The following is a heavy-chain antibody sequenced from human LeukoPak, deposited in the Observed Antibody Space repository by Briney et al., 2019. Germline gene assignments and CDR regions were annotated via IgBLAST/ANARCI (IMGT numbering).Heavy chain of an antibody. CDR3: ASEGAVAGTGAGVLY. J-gene: IGHJ4*02. V-gene: IGHV4-39*07. Sequence: SETLSLTCTVSGGSISSSSYYWGWIRQPPGKGLEWIGSIFYSGSTYYDPSLKSRVTISVDTSKNQFSLKLSSVTAADTAVYYCASEGAVAGTGAGVLYWGQGTLVTVSS. CDR2: IFYSGST. D-gene: IGHD6-19*01. CDR1: GGSISSSSYY.